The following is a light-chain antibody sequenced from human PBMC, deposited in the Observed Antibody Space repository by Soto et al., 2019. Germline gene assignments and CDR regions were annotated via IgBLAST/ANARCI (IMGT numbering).Light chain of an antibody. CDR3: QQRSNWPPWT. Sequence: VLTQSPGTLSLSPGERATLSCRASQSVSSYLAWYQQKPGQAPRLLIYDASNRATGIPARFSGSGSGTDFTLTISSLEPEDFAVYYCQQRSNWPPWTFGQGTKVDI. CDR1: QSVSSY. V-gene: IGKV3-11*01. CDR2: DAS. J-gene: IGKJ1*01.